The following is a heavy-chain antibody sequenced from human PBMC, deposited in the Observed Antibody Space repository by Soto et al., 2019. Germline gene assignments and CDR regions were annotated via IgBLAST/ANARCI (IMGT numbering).Heavy chain of an antibody. Sequence: SETLSLTCTVSGGSVSSGSYYWSWIRQPPGKGLEWIGYNYYSGSTNYNPSLKSRVTISVDTSKNQFSLKLSSVTAADTAVYYCARKAAGTAIDYWGQGTLVTVSS. V-gene: IGHV4-61*01. CDR3: ARKAAGTAIDY. CDR1: GGSVSSGSYY. J-gene: IGHJ4*02. D-gene: IGHD6-13*01. CDR2: NYYSGST.